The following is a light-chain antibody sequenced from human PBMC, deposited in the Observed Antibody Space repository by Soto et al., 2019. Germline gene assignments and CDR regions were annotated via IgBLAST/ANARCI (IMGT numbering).Light chain of an antibody. Sequence: DIQMTQSQSSLSASVGDRVTITCRASQSISTYLNWYQQKAGLAPKLLIYAASSLQSGVPSRFSGSGSGTDFTLTISSLQPEDFATYYCQQTYSTPPTFGQGTKVDIK. V-gene: IGKV1-39*01. CDR2: AAS. CDR3: QQTYSTPPT. J-gene: IGKJ1*01. CDR1: QSISTY.